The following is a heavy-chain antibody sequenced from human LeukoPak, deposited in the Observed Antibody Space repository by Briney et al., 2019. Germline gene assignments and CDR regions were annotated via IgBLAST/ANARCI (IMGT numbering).Heavy chain of an antibody. CDR3: AKDPTYYYGSGRYFDY. D-gene: IGHD3-10*01. J-gene: IGHJ4*02. CDR1: GFTFSNYY. Sequence: PGGSLRLSCAASGFTFSNYYMSWIRQAPGKGLEWISYISSSSGSSIYYADSVKGRFTISRDNAKNSLYLQMNSLRAEDTALYYCAKDPTYYYGSGRYFDYWGQGTLVTVSS. CDR2: ISSSSGSSI. V-gene: IGHV3-11*01.